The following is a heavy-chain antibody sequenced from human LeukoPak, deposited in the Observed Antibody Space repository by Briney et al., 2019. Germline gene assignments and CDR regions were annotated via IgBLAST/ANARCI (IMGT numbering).Heavy chain of an antibody. CDR2: INPSGGST. Sequence: ASVKVSCKASGYTFTNYYIHWVRQAPGQGLEWMGIINPSGGSTSYAQKFQGRVTITADKSTSTAYMELSSLRSEDTAVYYCARAGYYYDKAGTAIDYWGQGTLVTVSS. D-gene: IGHD3-22*01. J-gene: IGHJ4*02. CDR1: GYTFTNYY. CDR3: ARAGYYYDKAGTAIDY. V-gene: IGHV1-46*01.